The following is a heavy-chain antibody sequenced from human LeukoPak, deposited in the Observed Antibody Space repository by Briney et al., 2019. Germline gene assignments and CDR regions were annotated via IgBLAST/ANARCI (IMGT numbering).Heavy chain of an antibody. D-gene: IGHD1-26*01. CDR1: GYTFTGYY. V-gene: IGHV1-2*02. CDR3: ARDLASSGSYYY. J-gene: IGHJ4*02. Sequence: ASVKVSCKASGYTFTGYYMHWVRQAPGQGLEWMGWINPNSGGTNYAQKFQGRVTMTRDTSISTAYVELSRLRSDDTAVYYCARDLASSGSYYYWGQGTLVTVSS. CDR2: INPNSGGT.